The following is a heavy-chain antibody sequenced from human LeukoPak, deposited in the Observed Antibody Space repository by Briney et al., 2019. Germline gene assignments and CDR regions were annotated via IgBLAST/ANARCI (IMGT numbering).Heavy chain of an antibody. V-gene: IGHV3-21*01. CDR1: GFTFSSYN. J-gene: IGHJ4*02. CDR2: ISSSSSYI. Sequence: GGSLRLSCAASGFTFSSYNMNWVRQAPGKGLEWVSSISSSSSYIYYADSVKGRFTISRDNAKNLLYLQMNSLRAEDTAVYYRARDHKGDYDSSGFDYWGQGTLVTVSS. D-gene: IGHD3-22*01. CDR3: ARDHKGDYDSSGFDY.